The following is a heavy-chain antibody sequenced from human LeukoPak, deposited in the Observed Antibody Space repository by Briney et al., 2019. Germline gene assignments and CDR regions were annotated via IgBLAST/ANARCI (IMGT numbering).Heavy chain of an antibody. CDR1: GFTFSSYA. CDR2: ISGSGGST. Sequence: PGGSLRLSCAASGFTFSSYAMSWVRQAPGKGLEWVSAISGSGGSTYYADSVKGRFTIFRDNSKNTLYLQMNSLRAEDTAVYYCAKITGTTRRASADYWGQGTLVTVSS. D-gene: IGHD1-7*01. CDR3: AKITGTTRRASADY. J-gene: IGHJ4*02. V-gene: IGHV3-23*01.